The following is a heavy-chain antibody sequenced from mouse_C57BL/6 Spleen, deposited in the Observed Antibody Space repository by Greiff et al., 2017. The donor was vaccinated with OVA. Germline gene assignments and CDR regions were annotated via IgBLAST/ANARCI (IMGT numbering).Heavy chain of an antibody. J-gene: IGHJ1*03. CDR3: TISVGTRYCDV. V-gene: IGHV14-1*01. CDR1: GFNIKDYY. D-gene: IGHD1-1*01. Sequence: VQLQQSGAELVRPGASVKLSCTASGFNIKDYYMHWVKQRPEQGLEWIGRIDPEDGDTEYAPKFQGKATMTADTSSNTAYLQLSSLTSEDTAVYYCTISVGTRYCDVWGTGTTVTVSS. CDR2: IDPEDGDT.